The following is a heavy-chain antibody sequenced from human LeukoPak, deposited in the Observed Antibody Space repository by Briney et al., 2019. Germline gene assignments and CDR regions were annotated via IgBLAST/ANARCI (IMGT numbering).Heavy chain of an antibody. CDR1: GFTSSSYG. CDR3: AKFPEYQLLRFYYYYYMDV. CDR2: ISYDGSNK. V-gene: IGHV3-30*18. Sequence: GGSLRLSCAASGFTSSSYGMHWVRQAPGKGLEGVAVISYDGSNKYYADSVKGRFTISRDNSKNTLYLQMNSLRAEDTAVYYCAKFPEYQLLRFYYYYYMDVWGKGTMVTVSS. D-gene: IGHD2-2*01. J-gene: IGHJ6*03.